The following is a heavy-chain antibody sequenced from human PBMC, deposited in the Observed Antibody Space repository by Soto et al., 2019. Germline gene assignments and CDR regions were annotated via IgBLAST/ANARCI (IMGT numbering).Heavy chain of an antibody. CDR1: GGSISSADYY. CDR2: IYYSGST. V-gene: IGHV4-30-4*01. D-gene: IGHD6-19*01. CDR3: ARRPQWLDEALDY. J-gene: IGHJ4*02. Sequence: QVQLQESGPGRVKPSQTLSLTCTVSGGSISSADYYWSWIRQPPGKGLEWIGYIYYSGSTDYNPSLESRVTISADTSKNQFSLKLSSVTAADTAVYYCARRPQWLDEALDYWGQGTLVTVSS.